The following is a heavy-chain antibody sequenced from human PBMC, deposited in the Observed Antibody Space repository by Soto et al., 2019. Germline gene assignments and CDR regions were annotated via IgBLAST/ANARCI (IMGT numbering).Heavy chain of an antibody. CDR3: AKPPFCISTFDYYRMVV. V-gene: IGHV3-23*01. Sequence: PGGYLRLSCAASGFTFSSDAMSWVRQAPGKGLAWVSAISGSGATTYHADSVKGRFTISRENSKNTLYLQMNSLRAEDTAVYYCAKPPFCISTFDYYRMVVSCRATTFTVP. CDR1: GFTFSSDA. CDR2: ISGSGATT. D-gene: IGHD3-3*01. J-gene: IGHJ6*02.